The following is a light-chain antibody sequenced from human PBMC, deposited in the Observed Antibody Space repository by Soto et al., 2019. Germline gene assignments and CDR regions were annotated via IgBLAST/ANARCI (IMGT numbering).Light chain of an antibody. J-gene: IGLJ1*01. CDR3: AAWDDSLNVYV. V-gene: IGLV1-44*01. CDR2: SNN. CDR1: GSNIGSNT. Sequence: QSVLTQPPSASGTPGQRVTISCSGSGSNIGSNTVNWYQQLPGTAPKLLIYSNNQRPSGVPDRFSGSKSGTSASLAISGLQSEDEADYYCAAWDDSLNVYVFXTGTKVTVL.